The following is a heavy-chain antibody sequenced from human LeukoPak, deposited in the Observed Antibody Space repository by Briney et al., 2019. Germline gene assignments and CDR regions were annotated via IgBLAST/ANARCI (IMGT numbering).Heavy chain of an antibody. CDR2: INPNSGGT. J-gene: IGHJ3*02. CDR1: GYTFTGYY. V-gene: IGHV1-2*02. CDR3: ARDRDYYDSSGYTSDAFDI. D-gene: IGHD3-22*01. Sequence: GASVKVSCKASGYTFTGYYMHWVRQPPAQGLEWMGWINPNSGGTNYAQKCQGRVTMTRDTSISTAYMELSRLRSDDTDVYYCARDRDYYDSSGYTSDAFDIWGQGTMVTVSS.